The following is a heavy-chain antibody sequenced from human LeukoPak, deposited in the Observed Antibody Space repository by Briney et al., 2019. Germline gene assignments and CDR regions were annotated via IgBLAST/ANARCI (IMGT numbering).Heavy chain of an antibody. Sequence: PSETLSLTCAVSGGSISSSNWWSWVRQPPGKGLEWIGEIYHSGSTNYNPSLKSRVTISVDKSKNQFSLKLSSVTAADTAVYYCARADSSGVGEIDYWGQGTLVTVSS. V-gene: IGHV4-4*02. D-gene: IGHD6-19*01. CDR2: IYHSGST. CDR1: GGSISSSNW. J-gene: IGHJ4*02. CDR3: ARADSSGVGEIDY.